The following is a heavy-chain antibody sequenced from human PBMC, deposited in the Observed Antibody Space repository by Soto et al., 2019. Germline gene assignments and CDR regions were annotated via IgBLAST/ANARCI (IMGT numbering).Heavy chain of an antibody. J-gene: IGHJ6*02. CDR3: IRGFYGLDV. CDR1: GFTFSGRS. V-gene: IGHV3-64D*08. CDR2: VSPNGNDK. Sequence: EVQLVESGGGLVQPGGSLRLSCSASGFTFSGRSMHWVPQAPGKGLEYVSGVSPNGNDKYYTDSVKGRFTISRDNSKNTLHLQMSSLRPEDTALFYCIRGFYGLDVWGQGTTVTVSS.